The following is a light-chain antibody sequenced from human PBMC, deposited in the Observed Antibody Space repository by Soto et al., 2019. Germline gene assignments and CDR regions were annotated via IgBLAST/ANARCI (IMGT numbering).Light chain of an antibody. CDR1: QSITNW. Sequence: DIQMTQSPSTLSAYVGDRVTITCRASQSITNWVAWYQQKPGKAPKLLIYDASNLESGVPSRFSGGGSGTDFTLTVSSLQPDDFATYYCQQYNNYSPTFGQGNKVEV. J-gene: IGKJ1*01. V-gene: IGKV1-5*01. CDR2: DAS. CDR3: QQYNNYSPT.